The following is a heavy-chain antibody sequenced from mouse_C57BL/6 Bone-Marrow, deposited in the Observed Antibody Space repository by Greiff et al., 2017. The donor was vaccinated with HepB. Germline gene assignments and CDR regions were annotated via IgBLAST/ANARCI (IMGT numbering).Heavy chain of an antibody. D-gene: IGHD1-1*01. CDR2: INPNYGTT. J-gene: IGHJ3*01. V-gene: IGHV1-39*01. Sequence: LVEPGASVKISCKASGYSFTDYNMNWVKQSNGKSLEWIGVINPNYGTTSYNQKFKGKATLTVDQSSSTAYMQLNSLTSEDSAVYYCARGDYYGSSETWFAYWGQGTLVTVSA. CDR3: ARGDYYGSSETWFAY. CDR1: GYSFTDYN.